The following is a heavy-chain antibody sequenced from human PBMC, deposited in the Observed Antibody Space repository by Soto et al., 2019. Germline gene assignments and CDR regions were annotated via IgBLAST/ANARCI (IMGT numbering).Heavy chain of an antibody. CDR2: INPGYGDT. CDR1: GYSFTNYV. V-gene: IGHV1-3*01. CDR3: ARIGYINRWELLGAFDI. J-gene: IGHJ3*02. D-gene: IGHD1-26*01. Sequence: GASVKVSCKSSGYSFTNYVMHWVRQAPGQRLEWIGWINPGYGDTKYSQKFQGRVTITRDTSASTAYMELSSLRSEDTAVYYCARIGYINRWELLGAFDIWGQGTMVTFSS.